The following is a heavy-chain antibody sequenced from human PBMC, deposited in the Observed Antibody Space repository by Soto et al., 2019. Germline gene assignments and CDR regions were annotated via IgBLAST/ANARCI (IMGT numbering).Heavy chain of an antibody. Sequence: QVQLQESGPGLVKPSETLSLTCTVSGYSITSSSFWGWIRQPPGKGLEWIGSIYLGGTTYYDPSLKRRVTISVDKSKNEFSLKLSSVTAADTAVYYCARPRPNFGAVDSWGQGALVTVST. V-gene: IGHV4-38-2*02. CDR2: IYLGGTT. J-gene: IGHJ4*02. CDR3: ARPRPNFGAVDS. D-gene: IGHD3-16*01. CDR1: GYSITSSSF.